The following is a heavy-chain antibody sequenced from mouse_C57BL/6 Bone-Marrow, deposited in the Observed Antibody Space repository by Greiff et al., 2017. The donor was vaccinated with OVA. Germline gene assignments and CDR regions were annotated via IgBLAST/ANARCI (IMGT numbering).Heavy chain of an antibody. CDR3: ASGYTTVVEGY. Sequence: VKLVESGAELARPGASVKLSCKASGYTFTSYGISWVKQRTGQGLEWIGEIYPRSGNTYYNEKFKGKATLTADKSSSTAYMELRSLTSEDSAVYFCASGYTTVVEGYWGQGTTLTVSS. D-gene: IGHD1-1*01. CDR1: GYTFTSYG. CDR2: IYPRSGNT. V-gene: IGHV1-81*01. J-gene: IGHJ2*01.